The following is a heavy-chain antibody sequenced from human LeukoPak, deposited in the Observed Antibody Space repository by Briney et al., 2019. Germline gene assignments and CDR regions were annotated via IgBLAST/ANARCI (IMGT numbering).Heavy chain of an antibody. V-gene: IGHV4-39*07. CDR3: ARVSRITMIVSYYYYMDV. D-gene: IGHD3-22*01. Sequence: SETLSLTCTVSGGSISSSSYYWGWIRRPPGKGLEWIGSIYYSGSTYYNPSLKSRVTISVDTSKNQFSLKLSSVTAADTAVYYCARVSRITMIVSYYYYMDVWGKGTTVTVSS. J-gene: IGHJ6*03. CDR1: GGSISSSSYY. CDR2: IYYSGST.